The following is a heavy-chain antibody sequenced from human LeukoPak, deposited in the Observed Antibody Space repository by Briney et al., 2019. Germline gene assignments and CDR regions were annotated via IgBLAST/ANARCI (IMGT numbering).Heavy chain of an antibody. D-gene: IGHD3-9*01. Sequence: PGGSLRLSCAASGFTFSDYYMSWIRQARGKGLEWVSYISSSGSTIYYADSVKGRFTISRDNAKNSLYLQMNSLRAEDTAVYYCARVAKDYIQFLTWWGQGTLATVSS. CDR1: GFTFSDYY. V-gene: IGHV3-11*01. CDR3: ARVAKDYIQFLTW. J-gene: IGHJ4*02. CDR2: ISSSGSTI.